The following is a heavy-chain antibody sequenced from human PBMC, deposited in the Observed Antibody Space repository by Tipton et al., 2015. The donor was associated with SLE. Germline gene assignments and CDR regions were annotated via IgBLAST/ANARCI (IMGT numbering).Heavy chain of an antibody. Sequence: TLSLTCAVYGGSFSGYYWSWIRQPPGKGLEWIGYVYYSGGTNYNPSLKSRVTMSVDMSKNEFSLNLNSLTAADTAVYYCARDIEGGGGRYFYGMDVWGQGTAVTVSS. V-gene: IGHV4-34*11. CDR1: GGSFSGYY. J-gene: IGHJ6*02. CDR3: ARDIEGGGGRYFYGMDV. D-gene: IGHD1-26*01. CDR2: VYYSGGT.